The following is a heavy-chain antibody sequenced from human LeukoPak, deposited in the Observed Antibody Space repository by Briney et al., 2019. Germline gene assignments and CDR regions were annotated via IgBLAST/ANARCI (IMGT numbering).Heavy chain of an antibody. V-gene: IGHV1-2*02. CDR2: INPNSGGT. Sequence: ASVKVSCKASGYTFTGYYMHWVRQAPGQGLEWMGWINPNSGGTNYAQKFQGRVTMTRDTPISTTYMELSRLRSDDTAVYYCARDSGHGGVVITYNWFDPWGQGTLVTVSS. J-gene: IGHJ5*02. D-gene: IGHD3-3*01. CDR3: ARDSGHGGVVITYNWFDP. CDR1: GYTFTGYY.